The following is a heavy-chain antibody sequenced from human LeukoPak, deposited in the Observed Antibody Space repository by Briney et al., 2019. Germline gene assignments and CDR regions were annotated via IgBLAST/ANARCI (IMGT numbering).Heavy chain of an antibody. Sequence: SETLSLTCTVSGGSISSYYWSWIRQPPGKGLEWIGYIYHSGSTYYNPSLKSRVTISVDRSKNQFSLKLSSVAAADTAVYYCARSPLPRGYSYGPRYYFDYWGQGTLVTVSS. CDR2: IYHSGST. J-gene: IGHJ4*02. D-gene: IGHD5-18*01. V-gene: IGHV4-59*12. CDR1: GGSISSYY. CDR3: ARSPLPRGYSYGPRYYFDY.